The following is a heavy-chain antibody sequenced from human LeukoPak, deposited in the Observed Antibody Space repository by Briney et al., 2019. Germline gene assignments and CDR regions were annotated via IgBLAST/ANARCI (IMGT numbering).Heavy chain of an antibody. CDR3: ARELIPSHIPPYGMDV. D-gene: IGHD2-8*01. J-gene: IGHJ6*02. Sequence: GASVKVSCKASGYTFTSYYMHWVRQAPGQGLEWMGIINPSGGSTSYARKFQGRVTMTRDTSTSTVYMELSSLRSEDTAVYYCARELIPSHIPPYGMDVWGQGTTVTVSS. CDR1: GYTFTSYY. CDR2: INPSGGST. V-gene: IGHV1-46*01.